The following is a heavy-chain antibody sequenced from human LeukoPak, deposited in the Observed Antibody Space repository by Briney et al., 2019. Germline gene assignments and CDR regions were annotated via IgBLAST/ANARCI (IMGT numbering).Heavy chain of an antibody. Sequence: PGGSLRLSCAASGFTFSGSAIHWVRQSSGKGLEWVGQIDKKDKGYATATAYAASVKGRFTISRDDSINTAYLQMNSLRAEDTAVYYCARVKGSSTFDYWGQGTLVTVSS. CDR1: GFTFSGSA. CDR2: IDKKDKGYATAT. D-gene: IGHD2-2*01. J-gene: IGHJ4*02. CDR3: ARVKGSSTFDY. V-gene: IGHV3-73*01.